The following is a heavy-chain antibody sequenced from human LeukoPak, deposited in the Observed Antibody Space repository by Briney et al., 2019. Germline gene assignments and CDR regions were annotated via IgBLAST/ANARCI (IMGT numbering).Heavy chain of an antibody. CDR1: GFTFSNIR. D-gene: IGHD6-13*01. CDR3: AWQQLECFDY. V-gene: IGHV3-30-3*01. J-gene: IGHJ4*02. CDR2: MSYDGSNS. Sequence: GGSLRLSCVASGFTFSNIRMSWVRQAPGKGLEWVALMSYDGSNSNYADSVKGRFTISRDNSKNTLYLQMNSLRAEDTAVYYCAWQQLECFDYWGQGTLVTVSS.